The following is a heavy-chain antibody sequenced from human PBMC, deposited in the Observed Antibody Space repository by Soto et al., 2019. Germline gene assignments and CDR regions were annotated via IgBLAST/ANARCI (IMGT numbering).Heavy chain of an antibody. V-gene: IGHV1-18*04. J-gene: IGHJ4*02. D-gene: IGHD3-22*01. CDR1: GYTFSDYY. CDR2: ISAYNGNT. CDR3: ARVGLGYYDSSGYFY. Sequence: ASVKVSCKAGGYTFSDYYIQWVRQAPGQGLEYMGWISAYNGNTNYAQKLQGRVTMTTDTSTSTAYMELRSLRSDDTAVYYCARVGLGYYDSSGYFYWGQGTLVTVS.